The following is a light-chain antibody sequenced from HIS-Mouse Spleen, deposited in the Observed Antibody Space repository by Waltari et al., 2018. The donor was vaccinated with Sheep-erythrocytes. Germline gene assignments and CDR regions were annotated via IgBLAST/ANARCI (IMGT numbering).Light chain of an antibody. V-gene: IGLV3-1*01. Sequence: YELTQPPSVSVSPGQTASITCSGDQLGDKYACWYQQKPGQSPVLVIYQDSKRPSGIPERFSGSNSGNTATLTISGTQAMDEADYYCQAWDSSTAWVFGGGTKLTVL. CDR3: QAWDSSTAWV. J-gene: IGLJ3*02. CDR2: QDS. CDR1: QLGDKY.